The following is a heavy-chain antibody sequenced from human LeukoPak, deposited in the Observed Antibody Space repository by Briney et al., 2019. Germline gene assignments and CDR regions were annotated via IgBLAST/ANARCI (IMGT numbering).Heavy chain of an antibody. CDR2: IYYSGST. CDR3: ARVEPYSSLGYYFDY. Sequence: PSETLSLTCTVSGGSISSYYWSWIRQPPGKGLEWIGYIYYSGSTKYKPSLKSRVTISVDTSKNQFSLKLSSVTAADTAVYYCARVEPYSSLGYYFDYWGQGTQVTVSS. D-gene: IGHD5-12*01. CDR1: GGSISSYY. V-gene: IGHV4-59*01. J-gene: IGHJ4*02.